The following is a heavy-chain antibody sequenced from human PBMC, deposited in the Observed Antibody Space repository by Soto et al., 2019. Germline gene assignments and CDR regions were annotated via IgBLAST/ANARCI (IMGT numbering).Heavy chain of an antibody. Sequence: QVQLVQSGAEVKKPGASVKVSCKASGYTFTGYYMHWVRQAPGQGLEWMGWINPNSGGTNYAQKFQGWVTMTRDTSISTAYMELSRLRSDDTAVYYCARGPRSEKLWLPPVTYYYYGMDVWGQGTTVTVSS. J-gene: IGHJ6*02. CDR3: ARGPRSEKLWLPPVTYYYYGMDV. CDR2: INPNSGGT. CDR1: GYTFTGYY. V-gene: IGHV1-2*04. D-gene: IGHD5-18*01.